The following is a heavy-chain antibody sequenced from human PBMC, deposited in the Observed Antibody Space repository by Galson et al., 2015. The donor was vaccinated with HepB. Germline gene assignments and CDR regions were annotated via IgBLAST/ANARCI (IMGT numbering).Heavy chain of an antibody. D-gene: IGHD2-2*02. V-gene: IGHV1-46*01. Sequence: SVKVSCKASGYTFTSYYMHWVRQAPGQGLEWMGIINPSGGSTSYAQKFQGRVTMTRDTSTSTVYMELSSLRSEDTAVYYCAMESGDIVVVPAAIPHYYYYMDVWGKGTTVTVSS. CDR2: INPSGGST. CDR3: AMESGDIVVVPAAIPHYYYYMDV. CDR1: GYTFTSYY. J-gene: IGHJ6*03.